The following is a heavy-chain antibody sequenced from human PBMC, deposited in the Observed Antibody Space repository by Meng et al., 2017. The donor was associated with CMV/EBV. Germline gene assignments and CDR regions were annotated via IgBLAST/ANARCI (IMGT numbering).Heavy chain of an antibody. J-gene: IGHJ4*02. CDR1: GDTFTGYY. Sequence: QVQVGQAGPEVKRPGASVKVSCKASGDTFTGYYMHWVRQAPGQGLEWMGWINPNSGGTNNAQKFQSRGTMTRDTSISTAYMELSRLRSDDTAVDYCARFMSSSWDHYFDYWGQGTLVTVSS. CDR2: INPNSGGT. D-gene: IGHD6-13*01. V-gene: IGHV1-2*02. CDR3: ARFMSSSWDHYFDY.